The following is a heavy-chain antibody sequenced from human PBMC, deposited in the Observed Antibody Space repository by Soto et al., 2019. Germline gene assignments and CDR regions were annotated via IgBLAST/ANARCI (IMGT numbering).Heavy chain of an antibody. CDR1: GGPMSSGRYS. J-gene: IGHJ3*02. V-gene: IGHV4-31*03. D-gene: IGHD5-12*01. CDR2: IYYSGST. Sequence: SETLSLPCTLSGGPMSSGRYSWTWIRQHRGKCLECIAYIYYSGSTYYNPSLKSRVTISVDSSKNQFSVTLSSGTAADTALYFCATWHLREHAYDIWGQGTMVTVSS. CDR3: ATWHLREHAYDI.